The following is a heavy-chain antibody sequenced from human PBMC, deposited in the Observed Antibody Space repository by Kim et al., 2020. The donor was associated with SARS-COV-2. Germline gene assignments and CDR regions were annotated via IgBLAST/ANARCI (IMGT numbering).Heavy chain of an antibody. V-gene: IGHV3-7*01. CDR1: GFTFSSYW. CDR3: ARDPQNYQLLWEYYFDY. CDR2: IKQDGSEK. J-gene: IGHJ4*02. D-gene: IGHD2-2*01. Sequence: GGSLRLSCAASGFTFSSYWMSWVRQAPGKGLEWVANIKQDGSEKYYVDSVKGRFTISRDNAKNSLYLQMNSLRAEDTAVYYCARDPQNYQLLWEYYFDYWGQGTLVTVSS.